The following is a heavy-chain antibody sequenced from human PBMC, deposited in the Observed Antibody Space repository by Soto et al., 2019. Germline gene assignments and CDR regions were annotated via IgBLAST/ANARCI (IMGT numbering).Heavy chain of an antibody. Sequence: GGSLRLSCAASGFTFSSYAMSWVRQAPGKGLEWVSAISGSGGSTYYADSVKGRFTISRDNSKNTLYLQMNSLRAEDTAVYYCAKGIAARPRISSGLTDYWGQGTLVTVSS. V-gene: IGHV3-23*01. CDR2: ISGSGGST. CDR3: AKGIAARPRISSGLTDY. D-gene: IGHD6-6*01. CDR1: GFTFSSYA. J-gene: IGHJ4*02.